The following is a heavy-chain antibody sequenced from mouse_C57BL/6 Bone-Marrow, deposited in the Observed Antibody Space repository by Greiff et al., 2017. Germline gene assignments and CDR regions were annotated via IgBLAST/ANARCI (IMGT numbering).Heavy chain of an antibody. CDR3: ARDGGVVATRDAMDY. D-gene: IGHD1-1*01. J-gene: IGHJ4*01. Sequence: EVQRVESGGGLVKPGGSLKLSCAASGFTFSSYAMSWVRQTPEKRLEWVATISDGGSYTYYPDNVKGRFTISRDNAKNNLYLQMSHLKSEDTAMYYCARDGGVVATRDAMDYWGQGTSVTVSS. CDR1: GFTFSSYA. CDR2: ISDGGSYT. V-gene: IGHV5-4*01.